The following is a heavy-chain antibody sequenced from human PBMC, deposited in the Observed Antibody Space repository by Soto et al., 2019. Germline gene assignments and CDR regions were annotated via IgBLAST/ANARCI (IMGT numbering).Heavy chain of an antibody. CDR2: ISGSGADT. D-gene: IGHD3-16*01. CDR1: GITFRRHA. Sequence: EVQLLESGGGLVQPGGSLRLSCAVSGITFRRHALSWVRQAPGKGLEWVSGISGSGADTHYADSVKGRFTISRDNSKNTLSLQMSSLRADDTAVYYCAKEYGGGTRMITSYFDNWGRGTLVAVSS. CDR3: AKEYGGGTRMITSYFDN. J-gene: IGHJ4*02. V-gene: IGHV3-23*01.